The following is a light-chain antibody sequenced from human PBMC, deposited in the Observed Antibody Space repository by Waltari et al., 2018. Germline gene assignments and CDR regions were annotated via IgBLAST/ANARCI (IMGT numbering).Light chain of an antibody. Sequence: DIVLTQFPDSLAVSLGERATINCKSSQSVLYSPNNKNYLNWYQHKSGQPPKLLIYWASTRESGVPDLFSGSGSGTDFTLTISSLQAEDVAVYYCQQYYTTPPTFGQGTKVEIK. V-gene: IGKV4-1*01. J-gene: IGKJ1*01. CDR1: QSVLYSPNNKNY. CDR2: WAS. CDR3: QQYYTTPPT.